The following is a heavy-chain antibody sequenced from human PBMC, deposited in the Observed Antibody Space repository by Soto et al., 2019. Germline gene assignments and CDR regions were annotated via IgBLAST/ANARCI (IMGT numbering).Heavy chain of an antibody. D-gene: IGHD1-1*01. CDR2: ISGSGGST. J-gene: IGHJ4*02. V-gene: IGHV3-23*01. CDR1: GFTFSSYA. CDR3: AKLSGLAGTSGIEY. Sequence: GSLRLSCAASGFTFSSYAMSWVRQAPGKGLEWVSAISGSGGSTYYADSVKGRFTISRDNSKNTLYLQMNSLRAEDTAVYYCAKLSGLAGTSGIEYWGQGTLVTVSS.